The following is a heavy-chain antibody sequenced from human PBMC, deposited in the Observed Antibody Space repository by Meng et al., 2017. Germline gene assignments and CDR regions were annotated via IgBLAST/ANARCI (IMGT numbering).Heavy chain of an antibody. J-gene: IGHJ4*02. D-gene: IGHD3-22*01. V-gene: IGHV3-43D*03. CDR1: GFTFDDYA. Sequence: GALKISCAASGFTFDDYAMHWVRQAPGKGLEWVSLISWDGGSTYYADSVKDRFTISRDNSKNTLYLQMNSLRAEDTALYYCAKDIRSSGYYYFDYWGQGTLVTVSS. CDR3: AKDIRSSGYYYFDY. CDR2: ISWDGGST.